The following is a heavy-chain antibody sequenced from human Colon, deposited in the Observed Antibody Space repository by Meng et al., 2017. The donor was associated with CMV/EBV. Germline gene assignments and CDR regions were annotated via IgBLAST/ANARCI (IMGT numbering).Heavy chain of an antibody. V-gene: IGHV3-9*01. Sequence: SLKISCAASGFTFDDYAMHWVRQAPGKGLEWVSGISWNSGSIGYADSVKGRFTISRDNAKNSLYLQMNSLRAEDTALYYCAKDSASHSYGQIDYWGQGTLVTVSS. CDR3: AKDSASHSYGQIDY. CDR2: ISWNSGSI. J-gene: IGHJ4*02. CDR1: GFTFDDYA. D-gene: IGHD5-18*01.